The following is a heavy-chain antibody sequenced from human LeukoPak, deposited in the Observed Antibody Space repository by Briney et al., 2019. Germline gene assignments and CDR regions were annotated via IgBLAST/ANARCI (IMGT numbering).Heavy chain of an antibody. Sequence: SETLSLTCAVDGGSFSGYYWSWIRQPPGKGLEWIGEINHSGSTKYNPSLKSRVTISVDTSKNQFSLKLSPVTAADTAVYYCARKRARRGNYYGSGSYYWFDPWGQGTLVTVSS. CDR1: GGSFSGYY. J-gene: IGHJ5*02. V-gene: IGHV4-34*01. D-gene: IGHD3-10*01. CDR2: INHSGST. CDR3: ARKRARRGNYYGSGSYYWFDP.